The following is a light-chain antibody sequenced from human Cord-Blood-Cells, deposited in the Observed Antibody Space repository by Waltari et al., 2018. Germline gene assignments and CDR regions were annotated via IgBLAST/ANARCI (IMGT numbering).Light chain of an antibody. Sequence: DIQMTQYPSTLSASVGDRVTITCRASKGISSWLARYQQKPGKAPKLLIYDASSLESGVPSRVGGRGSGTEFTLTISSLQPDDFATYYCQQYKSYSWTFGQGTKVEIK. CDR3: QQYKSYSWT. CDR2: DAS. CDR1: KGISSW. J-gene: IGKJ1*01. V-gene: IGKV1-5*01.